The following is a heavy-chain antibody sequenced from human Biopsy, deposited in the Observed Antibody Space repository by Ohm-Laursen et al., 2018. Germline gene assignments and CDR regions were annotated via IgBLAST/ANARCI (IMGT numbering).Heavy chain of an antibody. J-gene: IGHJ6*02. CDR1: GGSFNGYF. CDR2: IPQSGST. V-gene: IGHV4-34*01. CDR3: ARVPPPGIGAAYQGRFLYGMDV. Sequence: SETLSLTCAVYGGSFNGYFWSWIRQPPGQGLEWIGDIPQSGSTNSSPSLKSRVTISVDTAKKQFSLSLRSVTAADTAVYYCARVPPPGIGAAYQGRFLYGMDVWGQGTTVSVSS. D-gene: IGHD6-13*01.